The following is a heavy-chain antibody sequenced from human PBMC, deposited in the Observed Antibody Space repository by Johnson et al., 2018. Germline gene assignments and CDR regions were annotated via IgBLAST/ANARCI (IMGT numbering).Heavy chain of an antibody. CDR3: ARDWQYAASS. CDR2: INSDGSET. D-gene: IGHD2-2*01. CDR1: GFSFGSSW. V-gene: IGHV3-74*01. Sequence: EVQLVETGGGLVQPGNSLRISCAASGFSFGSSWMHWVRQAPGKGLVWVSQINSDGSETTYADSVKGRFTISSDNAKNTVYLQMNSLRAEDTAVYYCARDWQYAASSWGQGTLVTVSS. J-gene: IGHJ5*02.